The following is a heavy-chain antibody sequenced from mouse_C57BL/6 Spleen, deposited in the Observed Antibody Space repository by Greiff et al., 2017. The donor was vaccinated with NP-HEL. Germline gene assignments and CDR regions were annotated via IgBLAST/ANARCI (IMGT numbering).Heavy chain of an antibody. CDR3: TTTYDGYWYFDV. D-gene: IGHD2-3*01. V-gene: IGHV14-4*01. Sequence: EVQLQQSGAELVRPGASVKLSCTASGFNIKDDYMHWVKQRPEQGLEWIGWIDPENGDTEYASKFQGKATITADTSSNTAYLQLSSLTSEDTAVYYCTTTYDGYWYFDVWGTGTTVTVSS. CDR2: IDPENGDT. CDR1: GFNIKDDY. J-gene: IGHJ1*03.